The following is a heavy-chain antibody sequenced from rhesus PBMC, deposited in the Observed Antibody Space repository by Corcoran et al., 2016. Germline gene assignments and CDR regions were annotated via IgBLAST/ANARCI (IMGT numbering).Heavy chain of an antibody. CDR2: IDGSGSST. V-gene: IGHV4-169*01. J-gene: IGHJ4*01. D-gene: IGHD5-24*01. CDR3: ARGTVVFDY. CDR1: GGSISSSY. Sequence: QLQLQASGPGLVKPSETLSVTSAVSGGSISSSYWSCLRPAPGKGLEWIGYIDGSGSSTNYNTSLKSRVTLSVDTSKNQLSLKLSSVTTADTAVYYCARGTVVFDYWGQGVLVTVSS.